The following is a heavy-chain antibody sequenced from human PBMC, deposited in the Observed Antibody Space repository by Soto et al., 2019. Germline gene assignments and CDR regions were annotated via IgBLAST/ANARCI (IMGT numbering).Heavy chain of an antibody. D-gene: IGHD2-15*01. V-gene: IGHV3-30*18. CDR1: GFTFSSYG. Sequence: QVQLVESGGGVVQPGRSLRLSCAASGFTFSSYGMHWVRQAPGKGLEWVAVISYDGSNKYYADSVKGRFTISRDNSKNTLSRQMNSLRAEDTDVYYCAKEVVRGYYYGMDVWGQGTTVTVSS. CDR3: AKEVVRGYYYGMDV. CDR2: ISYDGSNK. J-gene: IGHJ6*02.